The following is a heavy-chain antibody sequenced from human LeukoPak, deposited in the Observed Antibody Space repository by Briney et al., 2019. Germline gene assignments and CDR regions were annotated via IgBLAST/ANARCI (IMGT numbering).Heavy chain of an antibody. D-gene: IGHD2-8*01. CDR3: AREMLMGWFDP. CDR2: ISSSGSIT. Sequence: PGGSLRLSCAASGFTFNDYEMTWVRQAPGKGLEWISYISSSGSITSHADSVKGRFTISRDNAKNSLYLHMNSLRAEDTAVYYCAREMLMGWFDPWGQGTLVTVSS. CDR1: GFTFNDYE. J-gene: IGHJ5*02. V-gene: IGHV3-48*03.